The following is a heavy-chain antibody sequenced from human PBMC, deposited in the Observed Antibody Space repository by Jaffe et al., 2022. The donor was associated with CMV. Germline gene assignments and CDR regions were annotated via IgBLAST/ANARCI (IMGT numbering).Heavy chain of an antibody. Sequence: EVQLLESGGGLVQPGGSLRLSCVASGFTFSSYAMSWVRQAPGKGLDWVSAISGIGESTYYADSVRGRFTISRDNSRNTLYLQLNSLRAEDTAVYYCAKRGDGSGYFYGGNYYFDSWGPGTLITVSS. CDR3: AKRGDGSGYFYGGNYYFDS. CDR2: ISGIGEST. CDR1: GFTFSSYA. J-gene: IGHJ4*02. D-gene: IGHD3-22*01. V-gene: IGHV3-23*01.